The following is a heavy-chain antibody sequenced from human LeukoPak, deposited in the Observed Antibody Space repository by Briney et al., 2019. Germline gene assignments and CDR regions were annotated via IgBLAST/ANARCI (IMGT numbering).Heavy chain of an antibody. Sequence: PSETLSLTCTVSGGSISSGGYYWSWIRQPPGKGLEWIGYIYYSGSTNYNPSLKSRVTIPVDTSKNQFSLKLSSVTAADTAVYYCARDLGMYYFDYWGQGTLVTVSS. CDR3: ARDLGMYYFDY. J-gene: IGHJ4*02. CDR2: IYYSGST. CDR1: GGSISSGGYY. V-gene: IGHV4-61*08.